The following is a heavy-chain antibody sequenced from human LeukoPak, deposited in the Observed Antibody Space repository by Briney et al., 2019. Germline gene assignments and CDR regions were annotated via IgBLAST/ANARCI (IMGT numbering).Heavy chain of an antibody. CDR1: GFTFSSYS. J-gene: IGHJ5*02. CDR2: ISSSSSTI. CDR3: ARRRSSSHNWFDP. Sequence: GGCLRLSCAASGFTFSSYSMNWVRQAPGKGLEWVSYISSSSSTIYYADSVKGRFTISRDNAKNSLYLQMNSLRAEDTAVYYCARRRSSSHNWFDPWGQGTLVTVSS. V-gene: IGHV3-48*04. D-gene: IGHD6-13*01.